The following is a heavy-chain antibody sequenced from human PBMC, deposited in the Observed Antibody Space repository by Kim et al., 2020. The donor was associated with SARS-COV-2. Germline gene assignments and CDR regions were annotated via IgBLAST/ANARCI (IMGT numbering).Heavy chain of an antibody. CDR3: ARRRYDSSGYFGISYYYYYRDV. CDR2: IYPGDSDT. D-gene: IGHD3-22*01. CDR1: GYSFTSYW. J-gene: IGHJ6*03. V-gene: IGHV5-51*01. Sequence: GESLKISCKGSGYSFTSYWIGWVRQMPGKGLEWMGIIYPGDSDTRYSPSFQGQVTISADKSISTAYLQWSSLKASDTAMYYCARRRYDSSGYFGISYYYYYRDVWGKGTTVTVSS.